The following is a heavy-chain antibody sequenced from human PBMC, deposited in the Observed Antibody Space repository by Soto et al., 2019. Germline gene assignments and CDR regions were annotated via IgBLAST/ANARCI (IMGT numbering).Heavy chain of an antibody. V-gene: IGHV1-2*04. CDR1: GYTFTGYY. CDR3: ARMGGHYYDSSGYPPPVYHYYGMDV. D-gene: IGHD3-22*01. CDR2: INPNSGGT. Sequence: ASVKVSCKASGYTFTGYYMHWVRQAPGQGLEWMGWINPNSGGTNYAQKFQGWVTMTRDTSISTAYMELSRLRSDDTAVYYCARMGGHYYDSSGYPPPVYHYYGMDVWGQGTTVTVSS. J-gene: IGHJ6*02.